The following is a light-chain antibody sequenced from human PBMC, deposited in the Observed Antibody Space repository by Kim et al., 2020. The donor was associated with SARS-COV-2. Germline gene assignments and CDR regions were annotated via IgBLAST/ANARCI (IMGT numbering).Light chain of an antibody. CDR2: NTD. CDR3: LLYHNSARV. J-gene: IGLJ1*01. V-gene: IGLV7-43*01. Sequence: QTVVTQEPSLTVSPGGTVTLTCASSTGAVTSGYYPNWLQQKPGQAPRALIYNTDNKHSWTPARFSGSLLGDKAALTLSGVQPEDEAEYYCLLYHNSARVFGTGTKVTVL. CDR1: TGAVTSGYY.